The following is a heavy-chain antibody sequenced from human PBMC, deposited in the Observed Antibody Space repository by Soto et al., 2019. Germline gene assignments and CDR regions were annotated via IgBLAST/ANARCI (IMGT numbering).Heavy chain of an antibody. V-gene: IGHV3-30-3*01. Sequence: GGSLRLSCAASGFTFSSYAMHWVRQAPGKGLEWVAVISYDGSNKYYADSVKGRFTISRDNSKNTLYLQMNSLRAEDTAVYYCARDQGVYDSSGYPYYNYWGQGTQVTVSS. D-gene: IGHD3-22*01. CDR3: ARDQGVYDSSGYPYYNY. J-gene: IGHJ4*02. CDR1: GFTFSSYA. CDR2: ISYDGSNK.